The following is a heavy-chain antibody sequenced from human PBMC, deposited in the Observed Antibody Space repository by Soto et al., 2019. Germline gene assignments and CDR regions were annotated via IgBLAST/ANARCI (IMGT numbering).Heavy chain of an antibody. CDR2: IYHSGST. D-gene: IGHD3-10*01. J-gene: IGHJ4*02. Sequence: PSETLSLTCAVSGGSISSGGYSWSWIRQPPGKGLEWIGYIYHSGSTYYNPSLKSRVTISVDRSKNQFSLKLSSVTAADTAVYYCARAASHYGSGSYYYFDYWGQGTLVTV. CDR1: GGSISSGGYS. V-gene: IGHV4-30-2*01. CDR3: ARAASHYGSGSYYYFDY.